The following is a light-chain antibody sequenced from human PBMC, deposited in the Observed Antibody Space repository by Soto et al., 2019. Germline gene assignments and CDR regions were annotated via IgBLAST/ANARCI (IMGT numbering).Light chain of an antibody. CDR3: QQYGSSPPNT. CDR1: QTVSSSY. CDR2: GAS. J-gene: IGKJ5*01. V-gene: IGKV3-20*01. Sequence: EIVLTQSPGTLSLSPGERATLFCRASQTVSSSYLAWYQQRPGQAPRLLIYGASSRATGIPGRFSGSGSGTDFTLPISRLEPEDFAVYYCQQYGSSPPNTFGQGTRLEIK.